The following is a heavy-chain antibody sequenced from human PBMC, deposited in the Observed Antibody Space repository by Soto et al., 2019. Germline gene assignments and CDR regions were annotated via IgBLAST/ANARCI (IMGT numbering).Heavy chain of an antibody. CDR1: GGSISTNY. D-gene: IGHD4-17*01. J-gene: IGHJ5*02. V-gene: IGHV4-4*08. CDR3: ASLHGARFDP. Sequence: QVQLQESGPGLVKPSETLSLTCTVSGGSISTNYWSWIRQPPGKRLEWIGYISSSGYTNYNASLKSRITISIDTSKNQFSLKLTSVTAADTAVYYCASLHGARFDPWGQGTLVTVSS. CDR2: ISSSGYT.